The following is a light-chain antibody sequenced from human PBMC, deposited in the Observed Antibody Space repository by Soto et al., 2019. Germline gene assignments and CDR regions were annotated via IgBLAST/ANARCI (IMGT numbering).Light chain of an antibody. CDR1: QGIRNY. V-gene: IGKV1-9*01. Sequence: DIQLTQSPSFLSASVGDRVTITCRASQGIRNYLAWYQQKPGKAPKLLIYDASTLQSGVSSRFSGSGSGTEFTLTISSLQPEDFATYYCQQLNSYPPWTFGQGTKVEIK. J-gene: IGKJ1*01. CDR2: DAS. CDR3: QQLNSYPPWT.